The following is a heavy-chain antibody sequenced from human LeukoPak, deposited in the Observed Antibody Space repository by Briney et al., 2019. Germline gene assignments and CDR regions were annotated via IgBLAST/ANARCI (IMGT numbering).Heavy chain of an antibody. CDR3: ANYGSGSYRFDP. CDR1: GVSISSGGYY. D-gene: IGHD3-10*01. CDR2: IYYSGST. J-gene: IGHJ5*02. V-gene: IGHV4-31*03. Sequence: PSQTLSLTCTVSGVSISSGGYYWSWIRQHPGKGLEWIGYIYYSGSTYYNPSLKGRVTISVDTSKNQFSLKLSSVTAADTAVYYCANYGSGSYRFDPWGQGTLVTVSS.